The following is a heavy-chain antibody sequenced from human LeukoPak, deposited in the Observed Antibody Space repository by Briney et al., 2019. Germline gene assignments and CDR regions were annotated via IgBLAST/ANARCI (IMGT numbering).Heavy chain of an antibody. CDR2: IYSGDNT. D-gene: IGHD6-6*01. Sequence: GGSLRLSCAASGFTVSSSYMSWVRQAPGKGLEWVSIIYSGDNTCYADSMKGRFTISRDNSKNTLYLQMNSLRAEDTAVYYCATYSSSSDYFDYWGQGTLVIVSS. CDR1: GFTVSSSY. V-gene: IGHV3-53*01. J-gene: IGHJ4*02. CDR3: ATYSSSSDYFDY.